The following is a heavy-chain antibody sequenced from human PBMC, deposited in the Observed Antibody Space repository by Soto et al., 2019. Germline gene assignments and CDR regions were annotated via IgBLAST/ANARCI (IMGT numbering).Heavy chain of an antibody. CDR2: ISAYNGNT. J-gene: IGHJ1*01. CDR1: GYTFTSYG. V-gene: IGHV1-18*01. Sequence: QVQLVQSGAEVKKPGASVKVSCKASGYTFTSYGISWVRQAPGQGLEWMGWISAYNGNTNYAQKLQGRVTVTTDTSTSTAYMELRSLRSDDTDVYYCARADPGIAVAGTRGAEYFQHWGQGTLVTVAS. D-gene: IGHD6-19*01. CDR3: ARADPGIAVAGTRGAEYFQH.